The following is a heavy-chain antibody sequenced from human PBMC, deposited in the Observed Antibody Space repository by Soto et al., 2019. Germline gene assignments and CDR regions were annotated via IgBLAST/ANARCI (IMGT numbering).Heavy chain of an antibody. CDR2: IIPIFGTA. D-gene: IGHD1-26*01. CDR3: ATSLGVVGATGWFDP. CDR1: GSTFSSYA. V-gene: IGHV1-69*13. J-gene: IGHJ5*02. Sequence: ASVKVSCKASGSTFSSYAISGVRQAPGQGLEWMGGIIPIFGTANYAQKFQGRVTITADESTSTAYMELSSLRSEDTAVYYCATSLGVVGATGWFDPWGQGTLVTVSS.